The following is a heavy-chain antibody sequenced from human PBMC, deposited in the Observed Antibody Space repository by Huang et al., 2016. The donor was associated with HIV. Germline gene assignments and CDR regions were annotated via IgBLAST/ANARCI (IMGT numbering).Heavy chain of an antibody. J-gene: IGHJ4*02. D-gene: IGHD3-22*01. V-gene: IGHV3-48*01. Sequence: EVQLVESGGALVQPGGSLKLSCVVSGFDFSKYSMNWVRQAPGKGVGGGSYISGTSSNIYYADSVKGRFTISRDNAKNSVFLQMRSLRAEDTALYYCARTEMEYYYGSSGYYPDYWGQGTQVTVSS. CDR2: ISGTSSNI. CDR1: GFDFSKYS. CDR3: ARTEMEYYYGSSGYYPDY.